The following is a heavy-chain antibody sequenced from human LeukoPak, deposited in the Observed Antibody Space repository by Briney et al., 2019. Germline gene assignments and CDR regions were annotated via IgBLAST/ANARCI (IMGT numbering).Heavy chain of an antibody. Sequence: GGSLRLSCAASGFTFSSYSMNWVRQAPGKGLEWVSSISSSSSYIYYADSVKGRFTISRDNAKNSLYLQMNSLRAEDTAVYYCARGYSSGWYSFFDYWGQGTLVTVSS. D-gene: IGHD6-19*01. CDR3: ARGYSSGWYSFFDY. CDR2: ISSSSSYI. J-gene: IGHJ4*02. V-gene: IGHV3-21*01. CDR1: GFTFSSYS.